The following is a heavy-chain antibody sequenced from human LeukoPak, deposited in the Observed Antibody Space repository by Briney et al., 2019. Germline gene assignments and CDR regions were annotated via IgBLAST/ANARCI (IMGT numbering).Heavy chain of an antibody. V-gene: IGHV3-30*04. CDR2: TSYDGGNK. CDR3: ARDRVRGPIVFGGMDV. Sequence: PGRSLRLSCAASGFTFSSYAMHWVRQAPGTGLEWVALTSYDGGNKYYADSVQGRFTISRDNSKNTLHLQMNSLRPEDTAVYYCARDRVRGPIVFGGMDVWGKGTTVTVSS. CDR1: GFTFSSYA. D-gene: IGHD3-10*01. J-gene: IGHJ6*04.